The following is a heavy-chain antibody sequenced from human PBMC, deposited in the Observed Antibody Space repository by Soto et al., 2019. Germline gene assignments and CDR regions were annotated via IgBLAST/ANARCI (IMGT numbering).Heavy chain of an antibody. D-gene: IGHD1-20*01. CDR3: ARYKSNYYYGMDV. CDR2: IYYSGIT. J-gene: IGHJ6*02. V-gene: IGHV4-59*01. CDR1: GGSISSYY. Sequence: VQLQESGPGLVKPSETQSLTCTVSGGSISSYYWSWIRQPPGKGLEWIGYIYYSGITNYNPSLKSRVTISVDTSKNQFSLKLSSVTAADTAVYYCARYKSNYYYGMDVWGQGTTVTVSS.